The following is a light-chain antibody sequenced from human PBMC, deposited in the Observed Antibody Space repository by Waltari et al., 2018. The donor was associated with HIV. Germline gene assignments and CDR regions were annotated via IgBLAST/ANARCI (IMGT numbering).Light chain of an antibody. Sequence: QSVLTQPPSASGTPGQRVTISCSGGSSNIGRDTVNWYQHLPGTPPKLPINNMNRRPSGVPDRFSGSKSGTSASLAISGLQAEDEADYYCASWDGSLNGWVFGGGTKLTVL. J-gene: IGLJ3*02. V-gene: IGLV1-44*01. CDR3: ASWDGSLNGWV. CDR2: NMN. CDR1: SSNIGRDT.